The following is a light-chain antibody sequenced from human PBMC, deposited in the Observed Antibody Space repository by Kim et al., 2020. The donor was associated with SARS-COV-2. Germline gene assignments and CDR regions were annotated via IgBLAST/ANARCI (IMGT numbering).Light chain of an antibody. Sequence: QSASISCRSSQSLVYRNGNTYRNWLQQRPGQPPRLLIYKIANRFSGVPDRFSGSGAGTDFTLTINRVEAEDVGVYYCIQTTQFPYTFGQGTKLEI. CDR3: IQTTQFPYT. J-gene: IGKJ2*01. CDR2: KIA. CDR1: QSLVYRNGNTY. V-gene: IGKV2-24*01.